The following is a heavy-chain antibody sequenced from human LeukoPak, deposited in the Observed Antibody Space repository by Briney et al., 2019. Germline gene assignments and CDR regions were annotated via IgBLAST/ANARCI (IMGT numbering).Heavy chain of an antibody. Sequence: ASVKVSCKASGYTFTKYYMFWVRQAPGHGLEWIGRINPSSGGTDYAQKFQGRVTMTRDTSISTAYMELSRLRSDDTAMYYCARGYCSGGSCYSVENWFDPWGQGTLVTVSS. CDR1: GYTFTKYY. CDR3: ARGYCSGGSCYSVENWFDP. D-gene: IGHD2-15*01. J-gene: IGHJ5*02. CDR2: INPSSGGT. V-gene: IGHV1-2*06.